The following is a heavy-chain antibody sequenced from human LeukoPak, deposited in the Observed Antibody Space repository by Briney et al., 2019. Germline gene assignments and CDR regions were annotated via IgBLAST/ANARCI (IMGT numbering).Heavy chain of an antibody. J-gene: IGHJ4*02. CDR2: IYTSGST. V-gene: IGHV4-61*02. CDR3: ARGYDSSGYYFDY. Sequence: SQTLSLTCTVSGGSISSGSYYWSWIRQPAGKGLEWIGRIYTSGSTNYNPSLKSRVTISVDTSKNQFSLKLSSVTAADTAVYYCARGYDSSGYYFDYGGQGTLVTVSS. CDR1: GGSISSGSYY. D-gene: IGHD3-22*01.